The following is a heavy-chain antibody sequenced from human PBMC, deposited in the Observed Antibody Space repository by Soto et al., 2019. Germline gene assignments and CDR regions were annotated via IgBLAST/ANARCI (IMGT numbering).Heavy chain of an antibody. CDR3: ARHNYDSSCYYHYYYRLAF. Sequence: SETLSLTCAVNGGSGGSFSGYYWSWIRQPPGKGLEWIGEINHSGSTNYNPSLKSRVTISVDTPKNQFSLKLSSVTAADTAVYYCARHNYDSSCYYHYYYRLAFPGQRSTVPGSS. CDR1: GGSGGSFSGYY. V-gene: IGHV4-34*01. CDR2: INHSGST. D-gene: IGHD3-22*01. J-gene: IGHJ6*02.